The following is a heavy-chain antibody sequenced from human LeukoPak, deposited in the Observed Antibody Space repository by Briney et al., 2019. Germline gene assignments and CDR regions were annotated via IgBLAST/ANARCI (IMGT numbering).Heavy chain of an antibody. J-gene: IGHJ5*02. CDR3: ARGKGIAARPVYWFDP. V-gene: IGHV3-33*01. CDR2: IWYDGSNK. CDR1: GFTFSSYG. D-gene: IGHD6-6*01. Sequence: GRSLRLSCAASGFTFSSYGMHWVRQAPGKGLEWVAVIWYDGSNKYYADSVKGRFTISRDNSKNTLYLQMNSLRAEDTAVYYCARGKGIAARPVYWFDPWGQGTLVTVSS.